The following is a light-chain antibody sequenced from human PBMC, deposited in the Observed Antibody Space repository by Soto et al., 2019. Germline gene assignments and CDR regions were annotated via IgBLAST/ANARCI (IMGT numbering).Light chain of an antibody. V-gene: IGKV3-15*01. J-gene: IGKJ1*01. CDR1: QSVGSN. CDR2: GAS. CDR3: QQFNVWHRT. Sequence: EIVMTRSPASLSVSPGERATLSCRASQSVGSNLAWYQQKPGQAPRLLIYGASTRATDIPARFSGSGSGTEFALTINSLQSEDSEVYFCQQFNVWHRTFGQGTKVDIK.